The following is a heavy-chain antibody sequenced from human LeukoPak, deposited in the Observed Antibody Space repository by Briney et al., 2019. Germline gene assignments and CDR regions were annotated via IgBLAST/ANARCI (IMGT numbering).Heavy chain of an antibody. CDR1: GYTFTSYG. CDR3: ARGRERYSSSSANW. D-gene: IGHD6-6*01. J-gene: IGHJ4*02. CDR2: INPNSGGT. V-gene: IGHV1-2*02. Sequence: ASVKVSCKASGYTFTSYGISWVRQAPGQGLEWMGWINPNSGGTNYAQKFQGRVTMTRDTSISTAYMELSRLRSDDTAVYYCARGRERYSSSSANWWGQGTLVTVSS.